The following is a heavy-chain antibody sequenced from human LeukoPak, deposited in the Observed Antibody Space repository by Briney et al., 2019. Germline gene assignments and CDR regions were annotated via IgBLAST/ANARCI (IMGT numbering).Heavy chain of an antibody. CDR1: GGTFSSYA. J-gene: IGHJ5*02. CDR2: IIPIFGTA. D-gene: IGHD3-9*01. V-gene: IGHV1-69*01. CDR3: ARGGGELRYFDWLPT. Sequence: GASVKVSCKASGGTFSSYAISWMRQAPGQGLEWMGGIIPIFGTANYAQKFQGRVTITADESTSTAYMELSSLRSEDTAVYYCARGGGELRYFDWLPTWGQGTLVTVSS.